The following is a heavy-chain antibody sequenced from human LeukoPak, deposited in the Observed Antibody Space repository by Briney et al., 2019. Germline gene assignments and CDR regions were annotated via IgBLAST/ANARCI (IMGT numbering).Heavy chain of an antibody. CDR3: ARDESITMVRGVTGFDY. CDR1: GFTFSSYG. V-gene: IGHV3-33*01. J-gene: IGHJ4*02. Sequence: WGSLRLSCAASGFTFSSYGMHWVRQAPAKGLEWVAVIWYDGSNKYYADSVKGRFTISRDNSKNTLYLQMNSLRAEDTAVYYCARDESITMVRGVTGFDYWGQGTLVTVSS. D-gene: IGHD3-10*01. CDR2: IWYDGSNK.